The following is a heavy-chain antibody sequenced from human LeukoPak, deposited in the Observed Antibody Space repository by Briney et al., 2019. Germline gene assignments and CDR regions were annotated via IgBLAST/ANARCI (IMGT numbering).Heavy chain of an antibody. D-gene: IGHD6-19*01. V-gene: IGHV4-61*02. CDR2: IYTSGST. Sequence: PSETLSLTCTVSGGSISSGSYYWSWIRQPAGKGLEWIGRIYTSGSTNYNPSLKSRVTISVDTSKNQFSLKLSSVTAADTAVYYCARGHREQWLVNYYYYYYMDVWGKGTTVTVSS. J-gene: IGHJ6*03. CDR3: ARGHREQWLVNYYYYYYMDV. CDR1: GGSISSGSYY.